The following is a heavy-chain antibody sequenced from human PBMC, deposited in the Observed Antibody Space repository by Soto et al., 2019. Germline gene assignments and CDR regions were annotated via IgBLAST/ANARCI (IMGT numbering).Heavy chain of an antibody. CDR3: ASGTNGAFFVY. V-gene: IGHV3-11*01. J-gene: IGHJ4*02. Sequence: GGSLRLSCAASGFTFSDYYMSWIRQAPGKGLEWGSYISSRSSTIFYADSVKGRFTISRDNVKNSLYLQMNSLRAEDTAVYYCASGTNGAFFVYRGQGILVSVSS. CDR2: ISSRSSTI. CDR1: GFTFSDYY. D-gene: IGHD2-8*01.